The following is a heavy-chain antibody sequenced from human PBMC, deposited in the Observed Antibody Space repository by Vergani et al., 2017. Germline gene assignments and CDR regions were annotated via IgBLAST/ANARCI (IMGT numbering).Heavy chain of an antibody. V-gene: IGHV3-15*01. CDR1: GFSFRNAW. CDR3: TTDPLYCGDGSCYWLRDHHYYGMDV. D-gene: IGHD2-21*01. CDR2: IKSTFDRGTT. Sequence: EVQLVESGGGIVKPGGSLRLSCVASGFSFRNAWMNWVRRSPGKGLEWVGRIKSTFDRGTTDYAAAVKGRFTISRDDSKNTLFLQMNGLKTDDRGVYYCTTDPLYCGDGSCYWLRDHHYYGMDVWGQGTTVTVSS. J-gene: IGHJ6*02.